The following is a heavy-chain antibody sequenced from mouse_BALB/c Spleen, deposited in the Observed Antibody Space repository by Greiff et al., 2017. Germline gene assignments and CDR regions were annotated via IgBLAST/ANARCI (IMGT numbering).Heavy chain of an antibody. CDR2: IWAGGST. CDR3: ARGGSSPHFAY. CDR1: GFSLTSYG. Sequence: VKLMESGPGLVAPSQSLSITCPVSGFSLTSYGVHWVRQPPGKGLEWLGVIWAGGSTNYNSALLSRLSISKDNSKSQVFLKMNSLQTDDTAMYYCARGGSSPHFAYWGQGTLVTVAA. J-gene: IGHJ3*01. V-gene: IGHV2-9*02. D-gene: IGHD1-1*01.